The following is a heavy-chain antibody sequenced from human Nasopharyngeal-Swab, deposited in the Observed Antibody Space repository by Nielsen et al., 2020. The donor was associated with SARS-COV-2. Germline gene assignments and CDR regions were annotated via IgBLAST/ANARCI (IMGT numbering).Heavy chain of an antibody. V-gene: IGHV1-46*01. J-gene: IGHJ4*02. CDR1: GYTFTSYY. CDR3: ARVIDGDYYDSSGFDY. D-gene: IGHD3-22*01. Sequence: ASVKVSCKASGYTFTSYYMHWVRQPPGQGLEWMGIINPSGGSTSYAQKFQGRVTMTRDTSTSTVYMELSSLRSEDTAVYYCARVIDGDYYDSSGFDYWGQGTLVTVSS. CDR2: INPSGGST.